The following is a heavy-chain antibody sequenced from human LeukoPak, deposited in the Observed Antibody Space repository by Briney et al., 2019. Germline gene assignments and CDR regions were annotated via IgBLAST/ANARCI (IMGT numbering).Heavy chain of an antibody. CDR1: GGSFSGYY. Sequence: PSETLSLTCAVYGGSFSGYYWSWIRQPPGKGLEWIGEINHSGSTNYNPSLKCRVTISVDTSKNQFSLKLSSVTAADTAVYYCAGGYVWGSYRHPRFDPWGQGTLVTVSS. CDR3: AGGYVWGSYRHPRFDP. D-gene: IGHD3-16*02. V-gene: IGHV4-34*01. CDR2: INHSGST. J-gene: IGHJ5*02.